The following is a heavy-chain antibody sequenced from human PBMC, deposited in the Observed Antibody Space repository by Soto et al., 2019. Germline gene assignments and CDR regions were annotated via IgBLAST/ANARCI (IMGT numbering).Heavy chain of an antibody. CDR3: ARLPKLGRGYFDY. V-gene: IGHV4-39*01. J-gene: IGHJ4*02. CDR1: GGSIGSRSYY. Sequence: SETLCVTWTVSGGSIGSRSYYWGWIRQPPGKGQEWIGSIYYSGSTYYNPYLKSRVTISVDTSKHQFSLKLSSVTAADTAVYSCARLPKLGRGYFDYGAQGTLVTVSS. D-gene: IGHD6-13*01. CDR2: IYYSGST.